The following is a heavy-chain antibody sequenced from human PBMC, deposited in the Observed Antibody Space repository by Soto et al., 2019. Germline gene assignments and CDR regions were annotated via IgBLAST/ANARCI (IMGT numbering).Heavy chain of an antibody. D-gene: IGHD3-16*01. CDR1: GYTFTSYA. CDR3: ARGGLALMDV. J-gene: IGHJ6*02. Sequence: QVQLVQSGAEVKKPGASVKVSCKASGYTFTSYAMHWVRQAPGQRLEWMGWINAGNGNTKYSQKFQGRVIITRDTSASTAYMELSTLRSEDTAVYYCARGGLALMDVWGQGTTVTVSS. CDR2: INAGNGNT. V-gene: IGHV1-3*01.